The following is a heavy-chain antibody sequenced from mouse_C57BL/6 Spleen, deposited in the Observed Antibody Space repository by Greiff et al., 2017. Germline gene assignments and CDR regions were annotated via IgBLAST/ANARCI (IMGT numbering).Heavy chain of an antibody. D-gene: IGHD2-4*01. CDR1: GYTFTDYN. Sequence: VQLQQSGPELVKPGASVKMSCKASGYTFTDYNMHWVKQSHGKSLEWIGYINPNNGGTSYNQKFKGKATLTVNKSSSTAYMELRSLTSEDSAVYYCAPLYYDYDVGFDDWGQGTTLTVSS. CDR2: INPNNGGT. J-gene: IGHJ2*01. V-gene: IGHV1-22*01. CDR3: APLYYDYDVGFDD.